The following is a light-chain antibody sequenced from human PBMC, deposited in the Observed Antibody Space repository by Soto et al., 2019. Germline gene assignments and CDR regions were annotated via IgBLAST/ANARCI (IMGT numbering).Light chain of an antibody. CDR3: QHYGYPQWT. J-gene: IGKJ1*01. CDR1: QSGSRSY. V-gene: IGKV3-20*01. CDR2: GVF. Sequence: EIVLTQSPDTLSFSAGERATLSCRASQSGSRSYLAWYPQRPGQPPRLLIYGVFTRADDIPDRFSGSGSGTDFTLTISSLQPEDFAVYYCQHYGYPQWTFGQGTKVDIK.